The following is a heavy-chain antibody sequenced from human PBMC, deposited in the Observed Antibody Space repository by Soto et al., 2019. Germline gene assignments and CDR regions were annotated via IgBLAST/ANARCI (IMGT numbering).Heavy chain of an antibody. CDR3: AKDLRTTISDYGMDV. CDR1: GFTFGSHG. V-gene: IGHV3-30*18. Sequence: PWGSLRLSCVASGFTFGSHGMPWVRQAPGKGLEWVAVISYDETNEHYVDSVKGRFTISRDNSKSILYLQMNRLRPEDTAVYKCAKDLRTTISDYGMDVWGQGTTVTVSS. CDR2: ISYDETNE. J-gene: IGHJ6*02.